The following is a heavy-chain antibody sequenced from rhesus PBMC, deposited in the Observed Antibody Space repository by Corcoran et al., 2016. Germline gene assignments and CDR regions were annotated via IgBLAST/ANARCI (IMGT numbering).Heavy chain of an antibody. J-gene: IGHJ4*01. V-gene: IGHV3S5*01. CDR2: YIINGGGNT. CDR1: GFTFSSYG. CDR3: AKDSRWTVTTRLDY. D-gene: IGHD4-23*01. Sequence: EVQLVESGGGLVQPGGSLRLSCAASGFTFSSYGMSWVRQAPGKGLEWVSYIINGGGNTYYADSVKGRFTISRDNSKNTLSLQMNSLGAEDTAVYYCAKDSRWTVTTRLDYWGQGVLVTVSS.